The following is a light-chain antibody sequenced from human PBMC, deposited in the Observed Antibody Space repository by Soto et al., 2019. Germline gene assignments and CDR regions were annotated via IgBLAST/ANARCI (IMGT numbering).Light chain of an antibody. V-gene: IGLV3-21*02. CDR3: QVWDSDSDHVV. CDR1: NLEFKS. CDR2: DDR. Sequence: SYELTQPPSVSVAPGQTASISCGGYNLEFKSVHWYQQRPGQAPVLVVFDDRDRPSGIPDRFSGASSGNTATLTISMVEAGDESDFYRQVWDSDSDHVVFGGGTKLTVL. J-gene: IGLJ2*01.